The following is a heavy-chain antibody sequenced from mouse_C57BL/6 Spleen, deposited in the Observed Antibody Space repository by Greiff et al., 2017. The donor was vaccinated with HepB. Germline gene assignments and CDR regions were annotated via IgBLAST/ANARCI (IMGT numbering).Heavy chain of an antibody. CDR3: ARKSVTTVVADY. D-gene: IGHD1-1*01. Sequence: VQLQQPGAELVRPGSSVKLSCKASGYTFTSYWMHWVKQRPIQGLEWIGNIDPSDSETHYNQKFKDKATLTVDKSSSTAYMQLSSLTSEDSAVYYCARKSVTTVVADYWGQGTTLTVSS. J-gene: IGHJ2*01. CDR2: IDPSDSET. CDR1: GYTFTSYW. V-gene: IGHV1-52*01.